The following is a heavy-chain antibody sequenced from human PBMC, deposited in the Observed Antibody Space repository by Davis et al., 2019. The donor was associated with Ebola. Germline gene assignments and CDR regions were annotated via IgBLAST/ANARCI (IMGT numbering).Heavy chain of an antibody. D-gene: IGHD6-19*01. V-gene: IGHV1-2*06. J-gene: IGHJ1*01. CDR1: GYTFTGYY. CDR3: AREQWLGLQH. CDR2: INPNSGGT. Sequence: AASVKVSCKASGYTFTGYYMHWVRQAPGQGLEWMGRINPNSGGTNYAQKFQGRVTITRDTSASTAYMELSSLRSEDTAVYYCAREQWLGLQHWGQGTLVTVSS.